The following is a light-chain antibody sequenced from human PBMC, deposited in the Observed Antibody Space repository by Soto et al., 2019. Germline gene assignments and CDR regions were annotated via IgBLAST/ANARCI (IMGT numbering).Light chain of an antibody. Sequence: QSALTQPASVSGSPGQSITISCTATSSDVGVYNYVSWYRQYPGKAPKLMIYEVINRPSGVSNRFSGSKSGNTASLIISGLQAEDEADYYCSSYTSSSTLIFGGGTKVTVL. J-gene: IGLJ2*01. CDR2: EVI. CDR3: SSYTSSSTLI. CDR1: SSDVGVYNY. V-gene: IGLV2-14*01.